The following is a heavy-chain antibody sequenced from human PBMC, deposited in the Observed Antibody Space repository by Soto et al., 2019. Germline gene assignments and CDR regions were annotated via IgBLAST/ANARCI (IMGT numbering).Heavy chain of an antibody. D-gene: IGHD2-2*01. J-gene: IGHJ6*02. CDR1: GYSFTSYW. CDR3: ASSNCSSTSCYAGYYYYYGMDV. Sequence: GESLKISCKGSGYSFTSYWIGWVRQMPGKGLEWMGIIYPGDSDTRYSPSFQGQVTISADKSISTAYLQWSSLKASDTAMYYCASSNCSSTSCYAGYYYYYGMDVWGQGTTVTVSS. V-gene: IGHV5-51*01. CDR2: IYPGDSDT.